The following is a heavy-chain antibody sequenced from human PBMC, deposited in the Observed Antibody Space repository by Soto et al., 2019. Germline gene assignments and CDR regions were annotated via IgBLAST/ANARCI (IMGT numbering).Heavy chain of an antibody. CDR1: GGSISSGGYY. D-gene: IGHD6-13*01. Sequence: QVQLQESGPGLVKPSQTLSLTCTVSGGSISSGGYYWSWIRQHPGKGLEWIGYIYYSGSTYYNPYLKSRVTISVDTSKNQFSLKLSSVTAADTAVYYCARCIAAAGKIFDPWGQGTLVTVSS. CDR2: IYYSGST. J-gene: IGHJ5*02. V-gene: IGHV4-31*03. CDR3: ARCIAAAGKIFDP.